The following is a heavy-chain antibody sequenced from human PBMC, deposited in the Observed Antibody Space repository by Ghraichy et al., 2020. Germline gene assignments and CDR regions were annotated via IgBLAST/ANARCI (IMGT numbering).Heavy chain of an antibody. CDR2: ISYDGSNK. CDR1: GFTFSSYA. D-gene: IGHD3-3*01. Sequence: GGSLRLSCAASGFTFSSYAMHWVRQAPGKGLEWVAVISYDGSNKYYADSVKGRFTISRDNSKNTLYLQMNSLRAEDTTVYYCARDHYDFWSGYYTSEYFQHWGQGTLVTVSS. CDR3: ARDHYDFWSGYYTSEYFQH. J-gene: IGHJ1*01. V-gene: IGHV3-30-3*01.